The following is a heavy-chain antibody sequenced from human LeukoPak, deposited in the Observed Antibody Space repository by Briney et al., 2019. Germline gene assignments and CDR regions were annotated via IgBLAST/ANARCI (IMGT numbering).Heavy chain of an antibody. CDR1: GFSFSDYY. V-gene: IGHV3-11*04. D-gene: IGHD2-2*01. CDR2: ISASGTSI. Sequence: GGSLRLSCATSGFSFSDYYMSWIRQAPGKGLECVSFISASGTSISYADSVKGRFTISRDNAKNSLYLQMNSLRPEDTAVYYCARHCTRASCYSFDYWGQETLVTISS. J-gene: IGHJ4*02. CDR3: ARHCTRASCYSFDY.